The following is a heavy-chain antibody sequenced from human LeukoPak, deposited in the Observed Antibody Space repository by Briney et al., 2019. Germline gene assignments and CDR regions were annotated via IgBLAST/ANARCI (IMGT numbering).Heavy chain of an antibody. CDR3: ARVLRYCSGGNCYSGGLGYMDL. D-gene: IGHD2-15*01. CDR1: GFTFSDYN. V-gene: IGHV3-11*01. Sequence: PGGSLRLSCAASGFTFSDYNMRWIRQAPGKGLEWVSSISRSGSTKYYADSVKGRFTISRDNAKNSLFLQMNSLRAEDTAVYYCARVLRYCSGGNCYSGGLGYMDLRGKG. J-gene: IGHJ6*03. CDR2: ISRSGSTK.